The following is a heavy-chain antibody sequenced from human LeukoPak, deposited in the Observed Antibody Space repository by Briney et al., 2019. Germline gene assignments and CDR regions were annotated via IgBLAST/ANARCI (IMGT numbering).Heavy chain of an antibody. D-gene: IGHD2-2*01. CDR1: GFSLSTSGVG. CDR2: IYWNDNE. CDR3: AHRRPPAAGDWFVP. Sequence: SGPTLVNPTQTLTLTRTFSGFSLSTSGVGVGWFRQPPGKALEWLALIYWNDNEHYSPSLRSRLTITKDTSKNQVVLTMANMDPVDTATYYCAHRRPPAAGDWFVPWGQGTLVTVSS. J-gene: IGHJ5*02. V-gene: IGHV2-5*01.